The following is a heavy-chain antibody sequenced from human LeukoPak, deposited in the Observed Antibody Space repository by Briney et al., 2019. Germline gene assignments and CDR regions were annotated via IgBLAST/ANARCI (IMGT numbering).Heavy chain of an antibody. V-gene: IGHV4-4*07. Sequence: SETLSLTCTVSGGSISSYYWSWIRQPAGKGLEWIGRIYTSGSANYNPSLKSRVTMSVDTSKNQFSLKLSSVTAADTAVYYCARDPITIFGVATIDYWGQGTLVTVSS. J-gene: IGHJ4*02. CDR3: ARDPITIFGVATIDY. CDR1: GGSISSYY. CDR2: IYTSGSA. D-gene: IGHD3-3*01.